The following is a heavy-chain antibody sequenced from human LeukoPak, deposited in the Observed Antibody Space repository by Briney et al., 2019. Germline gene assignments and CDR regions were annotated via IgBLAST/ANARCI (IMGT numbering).Heavy chain of an antibody. Sequence: PGGSLRLSCAASGFTVSSNYMSWVRQAPGKGLEWVSVIYSGSSTYYADSVKGRFTISRDNSKNTLYLQMNSLRAEDTAVYYCARGAGPDAFDIWGQGTMVTVSS. V-gene: IGHV3-66*02. J-gene: IGHJ3*02. CDR2: IYSGSST. CDR1: GFTVSSNY. CDR3: ARGAGPDAFDI.